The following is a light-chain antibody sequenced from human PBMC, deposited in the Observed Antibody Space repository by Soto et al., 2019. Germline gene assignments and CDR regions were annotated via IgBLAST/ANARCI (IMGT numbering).Light chain of an antibody. CDR2: EVI. CDR3: CSYAGSFTVI. CDR1: TSDVGSYNL. J-gene: IGLJ2*01. V-gene: IGLV2-23*02. Sequence: QSVLTQPASVSGSPGQSITISCTGTTSDVGSYNLVSWYQQHPGKAPKLLISEVIKRPSGVSNRFSGSKPGNTASLTISRLQAEDEAHFYCCSYAGSFTVIFGGGTKVTVL.